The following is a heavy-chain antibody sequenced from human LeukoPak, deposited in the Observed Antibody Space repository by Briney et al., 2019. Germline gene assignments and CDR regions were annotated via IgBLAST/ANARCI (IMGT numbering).Heavy chain of an antibody. CDR1: GGSISSSNW. V-gene: IGHV4-4*02. Sequence: PSETLSLTCAVSGGSISSSNWWSWVRQPPGKGLEWIGEIYHSGSTNYNPSLKSRVTISVDKSKNLFSLKLSSVTAADTAVYYCASLPCGGDCYCRFGAFDIWGQGTMVTVSS. J-gene: IGHJ3*02. CDR3: ASLPCGGDCYCRFGAFDI. D-gene: IGHD2-21*02. CDR2: IYHSGST.